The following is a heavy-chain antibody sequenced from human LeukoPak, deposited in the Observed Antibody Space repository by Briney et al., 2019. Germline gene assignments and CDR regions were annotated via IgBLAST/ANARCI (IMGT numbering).Heavy chain of an antibody. J-gene: IGHJ4*02. CDR3: AKDASLGYRSSYGY. CDR1: GFTFSSYA. Sequence: PGGSLRLSCAASGFTFSSYAMSWVRQAPGKGLEWVSAISGSGGGTYYADSVKGRFTISRDNSKNTLYLQMNSLRAEDTAVYYCAKDASLGYRSSYGYWGQGTLVTVSS. V-gene: IGHV3-23*01. CDR2: ISGSGGGT. D-gene: IGHD5-18*01.